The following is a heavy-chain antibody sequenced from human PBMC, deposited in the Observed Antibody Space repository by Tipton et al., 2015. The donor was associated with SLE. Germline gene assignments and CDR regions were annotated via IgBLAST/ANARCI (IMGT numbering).Heavy chain of an antibody. CDR2: INHSGST. J-gene: IGHJ4*02. CDR1: GGSFSGYY. CDR3: ARGDCSSTSCLDY. D-gene: IGHD2-2*01. Sequence: TLSLTCAVYGGSFSGYYWSWIRQPPGKGLEWIGEINHSGSTNYNPSLESRVTISVDTSKNQFSLKLSSVTAADTAVYYCARGDCSSTSCLDYWGQGTLVTVSS. V-gene: IGHV4-34*01.